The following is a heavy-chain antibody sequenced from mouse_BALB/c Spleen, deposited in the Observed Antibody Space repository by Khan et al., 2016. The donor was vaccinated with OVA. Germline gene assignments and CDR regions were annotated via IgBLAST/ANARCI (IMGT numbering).Heavy chain of an antibody. J-gene: IGHJ4*01. CDR3: ARGGAAFYRNDGGAMDS. Sequence: QIQLVQSGPELKKPGETVRISCKASGYTFTTAGMQWVQKMPGKGLKWIGWINTHSGVPKYAEDFKGRFVFSLETSASPAYLQITNLKNEDTATYFYARGGAAFYRNDGGAMDSWGQGTSVTVSS. V-gene: IGHV9-4*02. CDR2: INTHSGVP. D-gene: IGHD2-14*01. CDR1: GYTFTTAG.